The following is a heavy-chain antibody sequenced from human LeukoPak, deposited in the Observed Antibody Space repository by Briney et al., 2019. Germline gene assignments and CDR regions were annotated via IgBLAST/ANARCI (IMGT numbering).Heavy chain of an antibody. Sequence: ASVNVSCKASGGTFSSYAISWVRQAPGQGLEWMGGIIPIFGTANYAQKFQGRVTITADKSTSTAYMELSSLRSEDTAVYYCARGKGAMAGSTFDYWGQGTLVTVSS. V-gene: IGHV1-69*06. J-gene: IGHJ4*02. D-gene: IGHD6-19*01. CDR1: GGTFSSYA. CDR3: ARGKGAMAGSTFDY. CDR2: IIPIFGTA.